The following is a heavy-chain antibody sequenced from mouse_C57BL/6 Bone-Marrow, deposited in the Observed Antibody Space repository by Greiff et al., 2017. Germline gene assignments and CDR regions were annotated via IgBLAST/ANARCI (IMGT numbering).Heavy chain of an antibody. J-gene: IGHJ1*03. D-gene: IGHD1-1*01. CDR3: ARRYGSSYGYFDV. V-gene: IGHV5-6*01. CDR1: GFTFSSYG. CDR2: IGSGGSYT. Sequence: EVQRVESGGDLVKPGGSLKLSCAASGFTFSSYGMSWVRQTPDKRLEWVATIGSGGSYTYYPDSVKGRFTISRDKAKNTLYLQMSSLKSEDTAMYYCARRYGSSYGYFDVWGTGTTVTVSS.